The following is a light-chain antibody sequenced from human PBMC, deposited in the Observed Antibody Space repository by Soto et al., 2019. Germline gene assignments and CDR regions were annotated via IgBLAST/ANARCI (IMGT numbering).Light chain of an antibody. CDR1: SSDVGGYNY. J-gene: IGLJ1*01. V-gene: IGLV2-14*01. CDR3: SSYTSSTTLGYV. Sequence: QSVLTQPASVSGSPGQSITISCTGTSSDVGGYNYVSWYQQHPGKAPKLVICDVTNRPSGVSNRFSGSKSGNTASLTISGLQAEDEADYYCSSYTSSTTLGYVFGTGTKLTVL. CDR2: DVT.